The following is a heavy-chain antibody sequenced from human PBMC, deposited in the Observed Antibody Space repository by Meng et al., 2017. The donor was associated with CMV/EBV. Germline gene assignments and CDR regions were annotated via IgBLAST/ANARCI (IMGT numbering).Heavy chain of an antibody. V-gene: IGHV3-21*01. J-gene: IGHJ6*02. CDR2: ISSSSSYI. Sequence: GGSLRLSFAASGFTFSSYSMNWVRQAPGKGLEWVSSISSSSSYIYYADSVKGRFTISRDNAKNSLYLQMNSLRAEDTAVYYCARALRPIDGAPYGMDVWGQGTTVTVSS. D-gene: IGHD3-16*01. CDR1: GFTFSSYS. CDR3: ARALRPIDGAPYGMDV.